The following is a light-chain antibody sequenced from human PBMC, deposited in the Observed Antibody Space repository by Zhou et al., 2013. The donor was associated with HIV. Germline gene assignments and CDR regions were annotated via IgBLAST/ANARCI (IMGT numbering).Light chain of an antibody. V-gene: IGKV3-20*01. CDR1: QSVTSSY. J-gene: IGKJ2*01. Sequence: EIVLTQSPGTLSLSPGEGATLSCRASQSVTSSYLAWYQQKPGQAPRLLIYGASSRATGIPDRFSGSGSGTEFTLTISRLEPEDFAVYYCQHYGVSPYTFGPGTKLEI. CDR2: GAS. CDR3: QHYGVSPYT.